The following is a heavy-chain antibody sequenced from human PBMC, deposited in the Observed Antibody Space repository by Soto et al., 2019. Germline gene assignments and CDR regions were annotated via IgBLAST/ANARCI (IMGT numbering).Heavy chain of an antibody. V-gene: IGHV5-10-1*03. CDR3: ARHEIGIAEHNDY. CDR1: GYSFSMYW. D-gene: IGHD3-3*02. CDR2: IDPSDSYT. Sequence: EVQLVQSGAEVKKPGESLRISCQGSGYSFSMYWISWVRQMPGKGLEWMGRIDPSDSYTNYSPSFQGHITISVDKSLRTAYLQWSSLKASDTAIFYCARHEIGIAEHNDYWGQGTLVTVSS. J-gene: IGHJ4*02.